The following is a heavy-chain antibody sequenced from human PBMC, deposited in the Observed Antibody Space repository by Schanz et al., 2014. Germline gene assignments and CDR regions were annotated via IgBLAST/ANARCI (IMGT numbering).Heavy chain of an antibody. CDR3: AKDGRLPYYGTGSDFDY. CDR1: GFTFSIYG. Sequence: EVHLLESGGGLVQPGGSLRLSCAASGFTFSIYGMSWVRQAPGKGLEWVSRMIGSGSSVFYADSVKGRFTISRDNLKNTVYLQMNSLRAGDTAVYYCAKDGRLPYYGTGSDFDYWGQGTLXAVSS. D-gene: IGHD3-22*01. J-gene: IGHJ4*02. CDR2: MIGSGSSV. V-gene: IGHV3-23*01.